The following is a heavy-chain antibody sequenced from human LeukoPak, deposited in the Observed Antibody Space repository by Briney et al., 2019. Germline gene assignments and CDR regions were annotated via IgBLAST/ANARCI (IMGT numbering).Heavy chain of an antibody. D-gene: IGHD6-13*01. CDR3: ARGFSSSWYVYYYGMDV. CDR1: GGSFSGYY. Sequence: PSETLSLTCAVYGGSFSGYYWSWIRQPPGKGLEWIGEINHSGSTNYNPSLKSRVTISVDTSKNQFSLKLSSVTAADTAVYYCARGFSSSWYVYYYGMDVWGQGTTVTVSS. J-gene: IGHJ6*02. V-gene: IGHV4-34*01. CDR2: INHSGST.